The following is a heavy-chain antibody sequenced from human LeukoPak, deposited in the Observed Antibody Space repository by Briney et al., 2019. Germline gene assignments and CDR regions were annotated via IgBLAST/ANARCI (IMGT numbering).Heavy chain of an antibody. D-gene: IGHD3-10*01. Sequence: SETLSLTCTVSGGSISSYYWSWIRQPPGMGLEWIGYIYYSGSTNYNPSLKSRVTISVDTSKNQFSLNLTSVTAAATAVYYCARFGGPPYYYYYMDVWGKGTTVTVSS. CDR2: IYYSGST. V-gene: IGHV4-59*01. J-gene: IGHJ6*03. CDR3: ARFGGPPYYYYYMDV. CDR1: GGSISSYY.